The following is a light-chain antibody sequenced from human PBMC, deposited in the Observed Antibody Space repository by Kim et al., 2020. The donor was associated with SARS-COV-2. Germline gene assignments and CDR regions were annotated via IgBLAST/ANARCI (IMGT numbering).Light chain of an antibody. J-gene: IGKJ2*01. Sequence: LSPWERATLSCRASETVTSTYLAWYQHKPGQAPRLLIYAASSRATGIPDRFNGSGSGTDFTLTISRLEREDVAVYYCQQYGRSPRNFGQGTKLEI. CDR1: ETVTSTY. CDR2: AAS. CDR3: QQYGRSPRN. V-gene: IGKV3-20*01.